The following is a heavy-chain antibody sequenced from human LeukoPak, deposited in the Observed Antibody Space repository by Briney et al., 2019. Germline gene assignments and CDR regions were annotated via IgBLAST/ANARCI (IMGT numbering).Heavy chain of an antibody. CDR2: INAGNGNT. J-gene: IGHJ4*02. V-gene: IGHV1-3*01. CDR3: ATAGPNCSGGSCYSLFDY. D-gene: IGHD2-15*01. CDR1: GYTFTSYA. Sequence: GASVKVSCKASGYTFTSYAMHWVRQAPGQRLEWMGWINAGNGNTKYSQKFQGRVTITRDTSASTAFMELSSLRSEDTAVYYCATAGPNCSGGSCYSLFDYWGQGTLVTVSS.